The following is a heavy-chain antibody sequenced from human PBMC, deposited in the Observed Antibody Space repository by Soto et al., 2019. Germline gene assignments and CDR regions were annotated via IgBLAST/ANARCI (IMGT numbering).Heavy chain of an antibody. D-gene: IGHD3-16*01. J-gene: IGHJ4*02. V-gene: IGHV3-72*01. Sequence: GGSLRLSCAASGFSLSDHHMDWVRQAPGKGLEWVGRSRNKNRRYTTEYAASVKGTFIISRDESKNSLYLQLNSLKAEDTAVYYCARSLFDAYTLGFDSWGQGTQVTVSS. CDR3: ARSLFDAYTLGFDS. CDR2: SRNKNRRYTT. CDR1: GFSLSDHH.